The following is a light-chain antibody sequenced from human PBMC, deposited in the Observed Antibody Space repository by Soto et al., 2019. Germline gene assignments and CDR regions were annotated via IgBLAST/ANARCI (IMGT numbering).Light chain of an antibody. CDR3: QQYNNSPEYT. CDR1: QSVTSRY. Sequence: EIVLTQSPGTLSLSPGERATLSCTASQSVTSRYLAWYQQKPGQAPRLLIYGASSRATGIPDRFSGSGSGTDFTLTISRLEPEDFAVYYCQQYNNSPEYTFGQGTKLEIK. CDR2: GAS. J-gene: IGKJ2*01. V-gene: IGKV3-20*01.